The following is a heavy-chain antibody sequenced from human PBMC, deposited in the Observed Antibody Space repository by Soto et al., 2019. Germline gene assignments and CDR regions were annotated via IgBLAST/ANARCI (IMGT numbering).Heavy chain of an antibody. CDR3: AGAHEEGFDY. V-gene: IGHV4-59*01. CDR2: IYYSGST. J-gene: IGHJ4*02. Sequence: QVQMQESGPGLVTPSETLSLTCTVSGGSISSYYWCWIRQPPGKGLEWIGYIYYSGSTNYNPSRKGRVTITVDTSKNQFSLNLSSVTAAETAVYYCAGAHEEGFDYWGQGTLVTVSS. CDR1: GGSISSYY.